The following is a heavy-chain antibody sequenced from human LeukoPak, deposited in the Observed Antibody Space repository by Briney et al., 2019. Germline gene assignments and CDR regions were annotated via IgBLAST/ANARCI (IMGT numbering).Heavy chain of an antibody. CDR3: ARGCVAAAGLDCAEFDY. CDR2: TNHRGST. D-gene: IGHD6-13*01. J-gene: IGHJ4*02. V-gene: IGHV4-34*01. CDR1: GESFFSGYY. Sequence: SETLSLTCGVSGESFFSGYYWTWIRQSPTKGLEWIGETNHRGSTNYNPSLRGRVSISVDRSKNQFSLKMTSVTAADTAVYYCARGCVAAAGLDCAEFDYWGQGSLVTVSS.